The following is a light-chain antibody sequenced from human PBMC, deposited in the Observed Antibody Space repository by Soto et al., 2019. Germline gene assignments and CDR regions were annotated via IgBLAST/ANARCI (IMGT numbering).Light chain of an antibody. J-gene: IGKJ2*01. CDR2: WAS. CDR3: HQYYDTPYT. Sequence: DIVMTQSPEYLAVSLGERATINCKSSQSVLYSSNNENYLAWYQQKPGQPPKLLIYWASTRQSGVPDRFSGSGSGTDFTLTISTLQAEDVAVYFCHQYYDTPYTFGQGTKLEI. CDR1: QSVLYSSNNENY. V-gene: IGKV4-1*01.